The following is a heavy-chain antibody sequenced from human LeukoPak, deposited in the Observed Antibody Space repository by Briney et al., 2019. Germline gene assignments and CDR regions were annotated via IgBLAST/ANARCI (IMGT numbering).Heavy chain of an antibody. J-gene: IGHJ6*02. Sequence: PGGSLRLSCAASGFTFSSYGMHWVRQAPGKGLEWVAVISYDGSNKYYADSVKGRFTISRDNSKNTLYLQMNSLRAEDTAVYYCAKTSDGDYVDYYYYGMDVWGQGTTVTVSS. D-gene: IGHD4-17*01. CDR3: AKTSDGDYVDYYYYGMDV. CDR2: ISYDGSNK. V-gene: IGHV3-30*18. CDR1: GFTFSSYG.